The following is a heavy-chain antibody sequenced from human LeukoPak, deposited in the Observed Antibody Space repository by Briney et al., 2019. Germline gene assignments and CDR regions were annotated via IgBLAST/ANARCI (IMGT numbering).Heavy chain of an antibody. CDR2: ISTSSSYI. V-gene: IGHV3-21*01. CDR1: GFTFSSYG. Sequence: GGSLRLSCAASGFTFSSYGMHWVRQAPGKGLEWVSSISTSSSYIYYADSVKGRFTISRHNAKNSLYLQMNSLRAEDTAVYYCARAYSGTYGLGYYYMDVWGKGTTVTISS. CDR3: ARAYSGTYGLGYYYMDV. D-gene: IGHD1-26*01. J-gene: IGHJ6*03.